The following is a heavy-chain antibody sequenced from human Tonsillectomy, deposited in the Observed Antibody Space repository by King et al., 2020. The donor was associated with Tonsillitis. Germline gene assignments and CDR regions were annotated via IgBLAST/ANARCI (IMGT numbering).Heavy chain of an antibody. CDR1: GGSISGDS. J-gene: IGHJ3*02. CDR3: ASDPRGSPRNTFDI. Sequence: QLQESGPGLVKPSETLSLTCTVSGGSISGDSWSWIRQPPGKGLDWIGYISYDGYTNYNPSLESRVTISVGPSKNQFSLKLNSMTAADTAVYYCASDPRGSPRNTFDIWGLGTMVTVSS. V-gene: IGHV4-59*01. CDR2: ISYDGYT. D-gene: IGHD5-12*01.